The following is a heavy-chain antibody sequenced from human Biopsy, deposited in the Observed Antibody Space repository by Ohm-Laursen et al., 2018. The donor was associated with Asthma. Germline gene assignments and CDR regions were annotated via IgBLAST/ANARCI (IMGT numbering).Heavy chain of an antibody. CDR2: ISGSGGST. Sequence: GSLRLSCAASGFTFSSYAMSWVRQAPGKGLEWVAAISGSGGSTYYADSVKGRFTISRDNSKNTLYLQMNSLRAEDTAVYFCARGGLGYCSSTSCYQNYYYGMDVWGQGTTVTVSS. D-gene: IGHD2-2*01. CDR3: ARGGLGYCSSTSCYQNYYYGMDV. J-gene: IGHJ6*02. CDR1: GFTFSSYA. V-gene: IGHV3-23*01.